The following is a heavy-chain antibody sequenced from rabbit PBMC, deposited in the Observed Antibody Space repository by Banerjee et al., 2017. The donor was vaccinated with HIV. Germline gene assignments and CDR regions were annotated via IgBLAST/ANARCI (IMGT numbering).Heavy chain of an antibody. CDR1: GFSFSSTYW. Sequence: QEQLEESGGDLVKPEGSLTLTCTASGFSFSSTYWICWVRQAPGKGLEWIGCINTGSSGSTYYASWAKGRFTISKTSSTTVTLQMTSLTAADTATYFCARDRPKTSGYNAFNLWGQGTL. J-gene: IGHJ4*01. V-gene: IGHV1S45*01. D-gene: IGHD1-1*01. CDR3: ARDRPKTSGYNAFNL. CDR2: INTGSSGST.